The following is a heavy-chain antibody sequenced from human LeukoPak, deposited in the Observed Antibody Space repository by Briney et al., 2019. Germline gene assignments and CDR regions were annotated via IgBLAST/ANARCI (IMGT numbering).Heavy chain of an antibody. CDR2: IYYSGST. J-gene: IGHJ4*02. CDR3: ARGVGIWRLLWFGELVSEPRYFDY. V-gene: IGHV4-39*07. CDR1: GGSISSSSYY. D-gene: IGHD3-10*01. Sequence: SETLSLTCTVSGGSISSSSYYWGWIRQPPGKGLEWIGSIYYSGSTNYNPSLKSRVTISVDTSKNQFSLKLSSVTAADTAVYYCARGVGIWRLLWFGELVSEPRYFDYWGQGTLVTVSS.